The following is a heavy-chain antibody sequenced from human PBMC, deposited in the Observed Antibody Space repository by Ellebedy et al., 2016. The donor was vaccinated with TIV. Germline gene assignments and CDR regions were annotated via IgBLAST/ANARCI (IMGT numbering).Heavy chain of an antibody. CDR2: INPNSGDT. CDR3: ARVSDWLSSYYFDY. Sequence: AAVKVSCKASGYTFTSYYIHWMRQAPEQGLEWMGWINPNSGDTNYVQKFQGRVTITRDTTASTAYMELSSPRSEDTAVYYCARVSDWLSSYYFDYWGQGTLVTVSS. D-gene: IGHD3-9*01. V-gene: IGHV1-2*02. J-gene: IGHJ4*02. CDR1: GYTFTSYY.